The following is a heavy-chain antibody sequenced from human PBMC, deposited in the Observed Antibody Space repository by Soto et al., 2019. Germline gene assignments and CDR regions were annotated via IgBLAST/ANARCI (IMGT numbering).Heavy chain of an antibody. Sequence: QVQLQESGPGLVKPSETLSLTCTVSGGSISSYYWSWIRQPPGKGLEWIGYIYYSGSTNYNPSLKSRVTISVDTSKNQFSLKLSSVTAADTAVYYCARLAVVPAAMPLPDAFDIWGQGTMVTVSS. CDR1: GGSISSYY. D-gene: IGHD2-2*01. CDR2: IYYSGST. V-gene: IGHV4-59*01. CDR3: ARLAVVPAAMPLPDAFDI. J-gene: IGHJ3*02.